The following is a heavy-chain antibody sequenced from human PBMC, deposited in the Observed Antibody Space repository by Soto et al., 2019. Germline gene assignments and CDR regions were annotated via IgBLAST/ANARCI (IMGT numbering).Heavy chain of an antibody. CDR3: AREGSYSAYNFAHGIQLWSFDF. CDR2: IFSSGST. CDR1: GGSINTFY. J-gene: IGHJ4*02. Sequence: SETLSLTCTVSGGSINTFYWSWVRQPAGEGLEWIGRIFSSGSTSFNPSLESRVAMSVDTSKNHFSLNLSSVTAADMAVYYCAREGSYSAYNFAHGIQLWSFDFWGQGALVTVSS. D-gene: IGHD5-12*01. V-gene: IGHV4-4*07.